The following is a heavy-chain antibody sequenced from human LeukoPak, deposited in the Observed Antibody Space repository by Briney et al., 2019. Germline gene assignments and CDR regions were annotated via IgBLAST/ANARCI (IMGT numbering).Heavy chain of an antibody. CDR3: ARAQYSSGWYDAFDH. Sequence: SVKVSCKASGGTFSSYAISWVRQAPGQGLEWMGGIIPIFGTANYAQKFQGRVTITTDESTSTAYMELSRLRSEDTAVYYCARAQYSSGWYDAFDHWGQGTLVTVSS. D-gene: IGHD6-19*01. V-gene: IGHV1-69*05. J-gene: IGHJ4*02. CDR1: GGTFSSYA. CDR2: IIPIFGTA.